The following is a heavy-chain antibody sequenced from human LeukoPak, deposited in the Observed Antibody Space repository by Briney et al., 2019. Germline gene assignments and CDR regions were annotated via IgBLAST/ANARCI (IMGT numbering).Heavy chain of an antibody. CDR3: ARGHSSWYKDAFDI. CDR2: ISSSGSGGNT. D-gene: IGHD6-13*01. CDR1: GVTLSSYA. V-gene: IGHV3-23*01. Sequence: GGSLRLSCTASGVTLSSYAMSWARQAPGKGLEWVSGISSSGSGGNTYYADSVKGRFTISRDNSKNTLYLQMNSLRAEDTAVYYCARGHSSWYKDAFDIWGQGTMVTVSS. J-gene: IGHJ3*02.